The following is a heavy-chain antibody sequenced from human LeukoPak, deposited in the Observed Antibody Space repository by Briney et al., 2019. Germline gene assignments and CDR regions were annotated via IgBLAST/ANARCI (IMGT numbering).Heavy chain of an antibody. CDR1: GFTFSNAW. CDR3: STELDYYDSGGYFDY. CDR2: IKSETDGGTT. Sequence: PGGSLRLSCAASGFTFSNAWMSWVRQAPGKGLEWVGRIKSETDGGTTDYAGPVKGRFTISRDDSNNTLYLQMNSLKTEDSAVYYCSTELDYYDSGGYFDYWGRGTLVTVSS. J-gene: IGHJ4*02. D-gene: IGHD3-22*01. V-gene: IGHV3-15*01.